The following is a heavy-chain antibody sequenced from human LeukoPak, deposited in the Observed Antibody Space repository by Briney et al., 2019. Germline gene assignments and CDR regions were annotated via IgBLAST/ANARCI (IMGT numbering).Heavy chain of an antibody. CDR1: GGSFSGYY. Sequence: SETLSLTCAVYGGSFSGYYWSWIRQPPGKGLEWIGEINHSGSTNYNPSLKSRATISVDTSKNQFSLKLSSVTAADTAVYYCARPTRGSSGYYSPSRYFQHWGQGTLVTVSS. CDR2: INHSGST. CDR3: ARPTRGSSGYYSPSRYFQH. V-gene: IGHV4-34*01. D-gene: IGHD3-22*01. J-gene: IGHJ1*01.